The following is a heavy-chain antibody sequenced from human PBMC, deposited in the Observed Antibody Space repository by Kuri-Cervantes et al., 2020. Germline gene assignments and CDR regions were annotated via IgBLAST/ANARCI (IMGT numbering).Heavy chain of an antibody. CDR3: ARGVTVPGDAFDI. CDR1: GGSVSTGSYY. Sequence: ESLKISCTVSGGSVSTGSYYWSWIRQPPGKGLEWIGSIYYSGSTYYNPSLKSRVTISVDTSKNQFSLKLSSVTAADTAVYYCARGVTVPGDAFDIWGQGTMVTVSS. D-gene: IGHD3-10*01. CDR2: IYYSGST. V-gene: IGHV4-39*07. J-gene: IGHJ3*02.